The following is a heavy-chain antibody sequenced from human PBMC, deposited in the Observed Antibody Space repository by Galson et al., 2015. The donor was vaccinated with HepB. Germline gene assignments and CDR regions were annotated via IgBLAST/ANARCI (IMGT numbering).Heavy chain of an antibody. D-gene: IGHD4-23*01. CDR1: GFTFSSYA. Sequence: SLRLSCAASGFTFSSYAMSWVRQAPGKGLEWVSAISGSGGSTYYADSVKGRFTISRDNSKNTLYLQMNSLRAEDTAVYYCALYGGKHQPFDYWGQGTLVTVSS. CDR3: ALYGGKHQPFDY. V-gene: IGHV3-23*01. CDR2: ISGSGGST. J-gene: IGHJ4*02.